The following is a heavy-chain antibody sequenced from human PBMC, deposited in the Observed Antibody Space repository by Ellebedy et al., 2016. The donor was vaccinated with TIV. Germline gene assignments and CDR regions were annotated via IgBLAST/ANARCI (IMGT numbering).Heavy chain of an antibody. CDR2: ISYDGSNK. CDR3: AREKEVRFGELLAYYYYGMDV. Sequence: GGSLRLXXAASGFTFSSYAMHWVRQAPGKGLEWVAVISYDGSNKYYADSVKGRFTISRDNSKNTLYLQMNSLRAEDTAVYYCAREKEVRFGELLAYYYYGMDVWGQGTTVTVSS. CDR1: GFTFSSYA. D-gene: IGHD3-10*01. J-gene: IGHJ6*02. V-gene: IGHV3-30-3*01.